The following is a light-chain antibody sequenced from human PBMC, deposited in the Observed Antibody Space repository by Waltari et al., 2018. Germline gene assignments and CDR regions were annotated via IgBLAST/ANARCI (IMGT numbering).Light chain of an antibody. CDR3: NSRDSSGNHQVV. Sequence: SYVLTQPPSVSVAPGQTATITCGGNNIGSKSVHWYQQKPGQAPVLVVFDDSDRPSGIPDRFSGSSSGNTASLTSTGAQAEDEADYYCNSRDSSGNHQVVFGGGTKLTVL. CDR2: DDS. V-gene: IGLV3-21*02. CDR1: NIGSKS. J-gene: IGLJ2*01.